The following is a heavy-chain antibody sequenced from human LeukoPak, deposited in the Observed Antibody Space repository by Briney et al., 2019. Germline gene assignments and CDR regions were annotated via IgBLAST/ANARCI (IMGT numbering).Heavy chain of an antibody. CDR2: ISSSGSTI. J-gene: IGHJ5*02. D-gene: IGHD3-22*01. CDR1: GSTFSSYE. V-gene: IGHV3-48*03. CDR3: ASDDSSPS. Sequence: GGSLRLSCAASGSTFSSYEMNWVRQAPGKGLEWVSYISSSGSTIYYADSVKGRFTISRGNAKNSLYLQMNSLRAEDTAVYYCASDDSSPSWGQGTLVTVSS.